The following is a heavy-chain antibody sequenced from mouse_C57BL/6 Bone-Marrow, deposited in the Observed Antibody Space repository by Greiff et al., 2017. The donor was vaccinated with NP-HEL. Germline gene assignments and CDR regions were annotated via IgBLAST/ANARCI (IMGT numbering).Heavy chain of an antibody. Sequence: QVQLQQPGAELVRPGSSVKLSCKASGYTFTSYWMHWVKQRPIQGLEWIGNIDPSDSETHYNQKFKDKATLTVDKSSSTAYMQLSSLTSEDSAVYYCARGYSNCLYYFDDWGKGTTLTVSS. CDR2: IDPSDSET. CDR1: GYTFTSYW. D-gene: IGHD2-5*01. J-gene: IGHJ2*01. CDR3: ARGYSNCLYYFDD. V-gene: IGHV1-52*01.